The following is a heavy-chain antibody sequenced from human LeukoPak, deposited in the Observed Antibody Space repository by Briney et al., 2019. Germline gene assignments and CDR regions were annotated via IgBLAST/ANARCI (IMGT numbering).Heavy chain of an antibody. CDR3: VTDLHGINWYVD. Sequence: PGGSLRLSCAASGFTFSSYEMNWVRQAPGKGLEWVSYISSSGSRIYFADSVKGRFTISRDNSKNTLFLQMNSLRADDTSMYYCVTDLHGINWYVDWGQGTLVIVSS. CDR2: ISSSGSRI. CDR1: GFTFSSYE. J-gene: IGHJ4*02. D-gene: IGHD1-20*01. V-gene: IGHV3-48*03.